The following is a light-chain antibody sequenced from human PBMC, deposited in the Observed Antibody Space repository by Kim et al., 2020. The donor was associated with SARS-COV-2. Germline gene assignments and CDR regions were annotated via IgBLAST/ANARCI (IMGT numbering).Light chain of an antibody. J-gene: IGLJ3*02. V-gene: IGLV3-1*01. CDR1: KLGDKY. Sequence: SYELTQPPSVSVSPGQTASITCSGDKLGDKYACWYQQKPGQSPVLVIYQDRKRPSGIPERFSGSNSGNTATLTISGTQAMDEADYYCQAWDSGTGVFGGGTQLTVL. CDR2: QDR. CDR3: QAWDSGTGV.